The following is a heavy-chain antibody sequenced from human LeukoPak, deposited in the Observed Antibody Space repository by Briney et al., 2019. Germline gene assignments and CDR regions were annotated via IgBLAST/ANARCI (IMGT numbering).Heavy chain of an antibody. V-gene: IGHV1-2*02. CDR3: ASEFLELGQNWFDP. CDR2: INPNSGGT. J-gene: IGHJ5*02. D-gene: IGHD3-3*01. CDR1: GYTFTSYY. Sequence: GASVKVSCKASGYTFTSYYMHWVRQAPGQGLEWMGWINPNSGGTNYAQKFQGRVTMTRDTSISTAYMELSRLRSDDTAVYYCASEFLELGQNWFDPWGQGTLVTVSS.